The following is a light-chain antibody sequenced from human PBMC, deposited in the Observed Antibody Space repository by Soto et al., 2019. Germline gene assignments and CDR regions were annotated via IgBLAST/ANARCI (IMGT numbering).Light chain of an antibody. Sequence: EIVLTQSPGTLSLSPGERATLSCRASQSVSSSYLAWYQQKPGQAPRLLIYGASSRATGIPDRFSGSGSGTEFTLTISRLEPEDFTVYYCQQYGSSRTLGQGTKVEIK. CDR1: QSVSSSY. V-gene: IGKV3-20*01. CDR2: GAS. CDR3: QQYGSSRT. J-gene: IGKJ1*01.